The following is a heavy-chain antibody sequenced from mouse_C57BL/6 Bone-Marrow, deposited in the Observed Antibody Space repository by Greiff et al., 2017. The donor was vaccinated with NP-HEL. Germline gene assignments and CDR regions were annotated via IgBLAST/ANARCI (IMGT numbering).Heavy chain of an antibody. CDR3: AIGLWLRREGY. Sequence: VQLKQPGAELVKPGASVKVSCKASGYTFTSYWMHWVKQRPGQGLEWIGRIHPSDSDTNYNQKFKGKATLTVDKSSSTAYMQLSSLTSEDSAVYYCAIGLWLRREGYWGQGTTLTVSS. D-gene: IGHD2-2*01. J-gene: IGHJ2*01. V-gene: IGHV1-74*01. CDR2: IHPSDSDT. CDR1: GYTFTSYW.